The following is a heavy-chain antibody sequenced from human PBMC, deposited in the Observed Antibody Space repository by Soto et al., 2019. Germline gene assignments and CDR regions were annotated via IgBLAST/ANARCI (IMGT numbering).Heavy chain of an antibody. D-gene: IGHD1-1*01. V-gene: IGHV3-30*18. J-gene: IGHJ3*01. Sequence: QVLLVESGGGVVEPGRSLRLSCAASGFDFSDYRMHWVRQAPGTGLEWVGAISQDGTEKFYGESTLGRFTISRDNSERTLSLHMDSLRPEDTAVYFCAKIISRGTGDAFHVWCQGTKVTVSS. CDR3: AKIISRGTGDAFHV. CDR2: ISQDGTEK. CDR1: GFDFSDYR.